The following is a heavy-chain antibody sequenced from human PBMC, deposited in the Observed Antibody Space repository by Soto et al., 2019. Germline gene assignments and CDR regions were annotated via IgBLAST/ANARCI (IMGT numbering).Heavy chain of an antibody. CDR2: INAGNGNT. CDR1: GYTFTSYG. D-gene: IGHD6-19*01. J-gene: IGHJ6*02. V-gene: IGHV1-3*01. Sequence: GASVKVSCKASGYTFTSYGISWVRQAPGQRLEWMGWINAGNGNTKYSQKFQGRVTITRDTSASTAYMELSSLRSEDTAVYYCARERKSGYSSDSNYGMDVWGQGTTVTVSS. CDR3: ARERKSGYSSDSNYGMDV.